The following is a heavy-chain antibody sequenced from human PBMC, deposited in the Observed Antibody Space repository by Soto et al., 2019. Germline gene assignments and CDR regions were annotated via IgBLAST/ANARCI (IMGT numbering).Heavy chain of an antibody. V-gene: IGHV4-31*03. Sequence: QVQLQESGPGLVKPSQTLSLTCTVSGGSINSGGYCWSWIRQHPGKGLDWIGCISYGGSTSYNPSLTSRVTIAVDTSNNQFSLKLSSVTAADTAVYYCSRGILVWGQGTLITVSS. CDR3: SRGILV. CDR2: ISYGGST. D-gene: IGHD5-18*01. J-gene: IGHJ4*02. CDR1: GGSINSGGYC.